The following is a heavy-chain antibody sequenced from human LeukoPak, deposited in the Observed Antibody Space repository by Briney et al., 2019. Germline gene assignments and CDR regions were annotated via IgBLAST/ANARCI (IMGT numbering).Heavy chain of an antibody. CDR3: ARDTYYYDSRYGY. CDR2: IIPTFGTA. J-gene: IGHJ4*02. V-gene: IGHV1-69*05. CDR1: GGTFSSYA. Sequence: SVKVSCKASGGTFSSYAISWVRQAPGQGLEWMGRIIPTFGTANYAQKFQGRVTITTDESTSTAYMELSSLRSEDTAVYYCARDTYYYDSRYGYWGQGTLVTVSS. D-gene: IGHD3-22*01.